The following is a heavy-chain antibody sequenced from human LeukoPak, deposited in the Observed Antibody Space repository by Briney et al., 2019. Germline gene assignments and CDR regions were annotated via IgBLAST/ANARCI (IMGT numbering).Heavy chain of an antibody. Sequence: GGSLRLFCAASGFTDSSNYMSGVRQAPGEALEWVSDIYSGGSTLYADSVKGRFTISRHNPKNTLHHQMNSLRAEDTAVLYWARLEVRGTYSFFCWGQGTLVTVSS. V-gene: IGHV3-66*02. CDR1: GFTDSSNY. CDR3: ARLEVRGTYSFFC. J-gene: IGHJ4*02. D-gene: IGHD1-7*01. CDR2: IYSGGST.